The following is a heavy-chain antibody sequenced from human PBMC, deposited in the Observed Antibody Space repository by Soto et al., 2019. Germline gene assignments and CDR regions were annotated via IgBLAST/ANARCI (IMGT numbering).Heavy chain of an antibody. CDR2: ISYDGSNK. CDR1: GFTFSSYG. Sequence: QVQLVESGGGVVQPGRSLRLSCAASGFTFSSYGMHWVRQAPGEGLEWVAVISYDGSNKYYADSVKGRFTISRDNSTNXLXLXXNSMRAEDAAVYYCAKGPAIVLVPAAMNYYYGMYVWGQGTTVTVSS. D-gene: IGHD2-2*01. V-gene: IGHV3-30*18. CDR3: AKGPAIVLVPAAMNYYYGMYV. J-gene: IGHJ6*02.